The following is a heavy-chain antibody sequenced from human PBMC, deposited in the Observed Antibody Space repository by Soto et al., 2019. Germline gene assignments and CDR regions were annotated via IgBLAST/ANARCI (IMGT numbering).Heavy chain of an antibody. V-gene: IGHV1-3*01. CDR1: GYTFTSYA. J-gene: IGHJ6*02. CDR2: INAGNGNT. CDR3: ARSFGAVVRGVICYYYGMDV. D-gene: IGHD3-10*01. Sequence: GASVKVPCKASGYTFTSYAMHWVRQAPGQRLEWMGWINAGNGNTKYSQKFQGRVTITRDTSASTAYMELSSLRSENTAVYYCARSFGAVVRGVICYYYGMDVWGQGTTDTVSS.